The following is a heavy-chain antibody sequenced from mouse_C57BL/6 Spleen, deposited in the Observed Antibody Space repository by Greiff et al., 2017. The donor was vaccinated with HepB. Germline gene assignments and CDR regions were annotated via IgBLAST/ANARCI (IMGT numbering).Heavy chain of an antibody. CDR2: ISSGSSTI. J-gene: IGHJ4*01. CDR3: GRGGYNGNAMDY. CDR1: GFTFSDYG. Sequence: EVMLVESGGGLVKPGGSLKLSCAASGFTFSDYGMHWVRQAPEKGLEWVAYISSGSSTIYYADTVKGRFTISRDNAKNTLFLQMTSLRSEDTAMYYCGRGGYNGNAMDYWGQGTSVTVSS. V-gene: IGHV5-17*01. D-gene: IGHD2-2*01.